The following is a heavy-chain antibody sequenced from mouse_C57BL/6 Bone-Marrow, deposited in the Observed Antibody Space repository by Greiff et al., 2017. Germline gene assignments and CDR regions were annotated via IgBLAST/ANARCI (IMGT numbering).Heavy chain of an antibody. Sequence: DVQLQESGGDLVKPGGSLKLSCAASGFTFSSYGMSWVRQTPDKRLEWVATISSGGSYTYYPDSVKGRFTISRDNAKNTLYLQMSSLKSEDTAMYYCARHHDGYLWYFDVWGTGTTVTVSS. V-gene: IGHV5-6*01. D-gene: IGHD2-3*01. J-gene: IGHJ1*03. CDR2: ISSGGSYT. CDR1: GFTFSSYG. CDR3: ARHHDGYLWYFDV.